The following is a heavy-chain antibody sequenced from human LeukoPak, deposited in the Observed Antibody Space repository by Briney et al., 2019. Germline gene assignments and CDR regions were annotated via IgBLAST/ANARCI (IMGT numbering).Heavy chain of an antibody. CDR1: GGSFSGYY. D-gene: IGHD3-10*01. CDR2: INHSGST. Sequence: SETLSLTCAVYGGSFSGYYWSWIRQPPGKGLEWIGEINHSGSTNYNPSLKSRATISVDTSKNQFSLKLSSVTAADTAVYYCARGPERYYYGSGSPYNWFDPWGQGTLVTVSS. V-gene: IGHV4-34*01. CDR3: ARGPERYYYGSGSPYNWFDP. J-gene: IGHJ5*02.